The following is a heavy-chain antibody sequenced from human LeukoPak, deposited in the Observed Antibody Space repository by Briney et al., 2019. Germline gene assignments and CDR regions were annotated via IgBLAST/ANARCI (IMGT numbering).Heavy chain of an antibody. J-gene: IGHJ4*02. CDR1: GFTFSSYG. CDR3: ARDSKPRSYGYKPIDY. V-gene: IGHV3-33*01. Sequence: PGRSLRLSCAASGFTFSSYGMHWVRQAPGKGLGWVAVIWYDGSNKYYADSVKGRFTISRDNSKNTLYLQMNSLRAEDTAVYYCARDSKPRSYGYKPIDYWGQGTLVTVSS. D-gene: IGHD5-18*01. CDR2: IWYDGSNK.